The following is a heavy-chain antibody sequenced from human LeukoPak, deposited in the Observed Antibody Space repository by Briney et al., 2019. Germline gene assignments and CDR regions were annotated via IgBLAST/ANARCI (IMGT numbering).Heavy chain of an antibody. CDR1: GYTFTSYD. J-gene: IGHJ3*02. CDR3: AKGIVVVISGNAFDI. D-gene: IGHD3-22*01. Sequence: EASVTVSCKASGYTFTSYDINWVRQATGQRLEWMGWMNPNSGNTGYAQKFQGRVTITRNTSISTAYMELSSLRSEDTAVYYCAKGIVVVISGNAFDIWGQGTMVTVSS. CDR2: MNPNSGNT. V-gene: IGHV1-8*03.